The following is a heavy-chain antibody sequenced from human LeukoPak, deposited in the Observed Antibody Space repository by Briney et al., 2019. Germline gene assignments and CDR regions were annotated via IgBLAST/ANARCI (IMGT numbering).Heavy chain of an antibody. Sequence: PSETLSLTCTVSGGSISSSSYYWGWIRQPPGKGLEWIGSIYYSGSTYYNPSLKSRVTISVDTSKNQFSLKLSSVTAADTAVYYCAWTYYYDSSFYHYWGQGTLVTVSS. CDR3: AWTYYYDSSFYHY. J-gene: IGHJ4*02. D-gene: IGHD3-22*01. CDR1: GGSISSSSYY. CDR2: IYYSGST. V-gene: IGHV4-39*01.